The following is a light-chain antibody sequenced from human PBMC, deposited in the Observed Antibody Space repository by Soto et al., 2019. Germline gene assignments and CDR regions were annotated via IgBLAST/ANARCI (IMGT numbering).Light chain of an antibody. CDR3: QQSSTTPWT. CDR2: AAS. V-gene: IGKV1-39*01. J-gene: IGKJ1*01. Sequence: DIQMTQSPSSLSASAGDRVTITCRASQTISRFLNWYQQKPGKAPKLLIYAASNLQSGVPPRLSGSGSWTNFTLTIKNLQSEDFATYYCQQSSTTPWTFGQGTKVEIK. CDR1: QTISRF.